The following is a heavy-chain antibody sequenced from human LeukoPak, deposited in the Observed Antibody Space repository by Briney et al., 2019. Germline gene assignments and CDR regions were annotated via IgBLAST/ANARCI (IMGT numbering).Heavy chain of an antibody. CDR3: TKVMSDIAVAGLDY. CDR1: GYTFTSYG. CDR2: ISAYNGNA. J-gene: IGHJ4*02. V-gene: IGHV1-18*01. Sequence: ASVKASCKASGYTFTSYGISWVRQAPGQGLECMGWISAYNGNANYAQKHQGRVTMTTATYTSPSNMEMRRLTSDETAVYYCTKVMSDIAVAGLDYWGEGTLVSVS. D-gene: IGHD6-19*01.